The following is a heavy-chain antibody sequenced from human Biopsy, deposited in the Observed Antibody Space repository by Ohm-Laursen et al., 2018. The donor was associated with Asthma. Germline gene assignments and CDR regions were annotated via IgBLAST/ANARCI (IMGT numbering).Heavy chain of an antibody. CDR3: ARTFHFWSPYHAEHYQL. CDR1: GFTFGDYW. D-gene: IGHD3-3*02. CDR2: IKHDGTEK. V-gene: IGHV3-7*01. Sequence: SLRLSCAASGFTFGDYWMSWVRQVPGKGLEWVANIKHDGTEKNHVDSLKGRFTISRDNAKNSLYLQINSLRVEDTAVYYCARTFHFWSPYHAEHYQLWGQGTLVTVSS. J-gene: IGHJ1*01.